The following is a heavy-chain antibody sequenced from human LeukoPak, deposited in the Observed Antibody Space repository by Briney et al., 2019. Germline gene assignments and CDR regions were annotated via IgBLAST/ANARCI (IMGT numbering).Heavy chain of an antibody. CDR2: INWNSGSI. D-gene: IGHD6-19*01. V-gene: IGHV3-9*01. J-gene: IGHJ5*02. CDR1: GFTFDDYA. Sequence: PGGSLRLSCAASGFTFDDYAMHWVRQAPWKGLEWVSGINWNSGSIAYADSVKGRFTISRDNAKNSLYLQMDSLRAEDAALYYCAKGLRAVADYNWFDPWGQGTLVTVSS. CDR3: AKGLRAVADYNWFDP.